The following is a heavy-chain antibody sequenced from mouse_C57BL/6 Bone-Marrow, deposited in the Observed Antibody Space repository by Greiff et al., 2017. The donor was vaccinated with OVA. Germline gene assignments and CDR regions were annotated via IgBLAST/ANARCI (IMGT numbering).Heavy chain of an antibody. J-gene: IGHJ3*01. Sequence: QVQLQQPGAELVKPGASVKMSCKASGYTFTSYWITWVKQRPGQGLEWIGDIYPGSGSTNYNEKFKSKATLTVDTSSSTAYMQLSSLTSEDSAVYYCARPLYYYGSSIAYWGQGTLVTVS. CDR3: ARPLYYYGSSIAY. V-gene: IGHV1-55*01. CDR2: IYPGSGST. D-gene: IGHD1-1*01. CDR1: GYTFTSYW.